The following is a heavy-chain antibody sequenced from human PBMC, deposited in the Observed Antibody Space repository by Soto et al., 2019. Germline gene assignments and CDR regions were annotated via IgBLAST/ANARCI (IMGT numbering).Heavy chain of an antibody. V-gene: IGHV1-2*04. CDR1: GYTFTSYA. CDR2: INPNSGGT. Sequence: ASVKVSCKASGYTFTSYAMHWVRQAPGQRLEWMGWINPNSGGTNYAQKFQGWVTMTRDTSISTAYMELSRLRSDDTAVYYCARGLGYYDSSGYAEAFDIWGQGTMVTVSS. J-gene: IGHJ3*02. CDR3: ARGLGYYDSSGYAEAFDI. D-gene: IGHD3-22*01.